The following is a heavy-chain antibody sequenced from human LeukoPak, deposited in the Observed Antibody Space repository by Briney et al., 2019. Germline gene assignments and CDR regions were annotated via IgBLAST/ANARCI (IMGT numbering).Heavy chain of an antibody. Sequence: ASVKVSCKASGYTFTSYGISWVRQAPGQGLEWMGWISAYNGNTNYAQKLQGRVTMTTDTSTSTAYMELRSLRSDDTAVYYCARDKRITIFGVVIPQTNTPDYWGQGTLVTVSS. CDR3: ARDKRITIFGVVIPQTNTPDY. CDR1: GYTFTSYG. J-gene: IGHJ4*02. CDR2: ISAYNGNT. V-gene: IGHV1-18*01. D-gene: IGHD3-3*01.